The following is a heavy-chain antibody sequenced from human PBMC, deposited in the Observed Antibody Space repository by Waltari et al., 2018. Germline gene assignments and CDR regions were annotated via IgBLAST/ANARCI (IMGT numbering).Heavy chain of an antibody. CDR2: ISPIFGTA. Sequence: QVQLVQSGAEVKKPGSSVKVSCKASGGTFSSYAISWVRQAPGQGLEWMGGISPIFGTANYAKKFQGRGTITTDESTSTAYMELSSLRSEDTAVYYCAKAGSSPSGGYYYGMDVWGQGTTVTVSS. V-gene: IGHV1-69*05. CDR3: AKAGSSPSGGYYYGMDV. J-gene: IGHJ6*02. D-gene: IGHD6-6*01. CDR1: GGTFSSYA.